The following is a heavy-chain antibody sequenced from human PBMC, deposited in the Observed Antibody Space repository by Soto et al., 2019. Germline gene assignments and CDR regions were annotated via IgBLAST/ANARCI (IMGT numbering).Heavy chain of an antibody. CDR1: GYTFTSYG. D-gene: IGHD3-22*01. CDR3: ARDLYYYDRSGYFHDAFDI. V-gene: IGHV1-18*01. Sequence: QVQLVQSGAEVKKPEASVKVSCKASGYTFTSYGISWVRQAPGQGLEWMGWISAYNGNTNYAQKLQGRVTMTTDTSTSTAYMELRSLRSDDTAVYYCARDLYYYDRSGYFHDAFDIWGQGTMVTVSS. J-gene: IGHJ3*02. CDR2: ISAYNGNT.